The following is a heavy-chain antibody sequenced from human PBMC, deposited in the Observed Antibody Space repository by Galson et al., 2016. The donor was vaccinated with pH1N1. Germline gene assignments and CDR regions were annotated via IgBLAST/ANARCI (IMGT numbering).Heavy chain of an antibody. J-gene: IGHJ4*02. Sequence: SVKVSCKASGYTFTKYYMHWVRQAPGQGLEWMGIINPSGGNTVYAEKFHGRVTLTSDTSTSIAYMDLSNLRSDDTALYYCARWRSTLGVTGFDLWGQGTLVTVSS. V-gene: IGHV1-46*03. CDR1: GYTFTKYY. D-gene: IGHD3-10*01. CDR2: INPSGGNT. CDR3: ARWRSTLGVTGFDL.